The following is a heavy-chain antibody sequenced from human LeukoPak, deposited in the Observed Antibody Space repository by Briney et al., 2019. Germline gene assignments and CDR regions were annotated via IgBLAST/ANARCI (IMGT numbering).Heavy chain of an antibody. V-gene: IGHV4-59*01. CDR2: ILYSGTTT. Sequence: SETLSLTCTVSGGSISPYYWSWIRQTPGKGLEWIGYILYSGTTTNYNPSLKSRVTISVETSTNQFSLKLSSVTAADTAVYYCARVGDWNDLVYWGQGTLVTVSS. CDR1: GGSISPYY. CDR3: ARVGDWNDLVY. J-gene: IGHJ4*02. D-gene: IGHD1-1*01.